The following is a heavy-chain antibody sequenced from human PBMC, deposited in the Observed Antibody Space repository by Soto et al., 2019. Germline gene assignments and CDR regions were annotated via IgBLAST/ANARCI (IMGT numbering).Heavy chain of an antibody. V-gene: IGHV4-4*02. CDR1: GGSISSSNW. Sequence: PSETLSLTCAVSGGSISSSNWWSWVRQPPGKGLEWIGEIYHSGSTNYNPSLKSRVTISVDKSKNQFSLKLSSVTAADTAVYYCARDKGGDIVVVPAAIQHHYYYYGMDVWGQGTTVTVSS. CDR3: ARDKGGDIVVVPAAIQHHYYYYGMDV. J-gene: IGHJ6*02. CDR2: IYHSGST. D-gene: IGHD2-2*02.